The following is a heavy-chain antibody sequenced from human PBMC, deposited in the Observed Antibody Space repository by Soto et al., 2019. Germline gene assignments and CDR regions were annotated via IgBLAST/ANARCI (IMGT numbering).Heavy chain of an antibody. CDR2: INSGGTNL. CDR1: GFTFSSFE. V-gene: IGHV3-48*03. D-gene: IGHD2-21*02. CDR3: ARGIRNHYGHSGDCPHENF. J-gene: IGHJ4*02. Sequence: GGSLRLSCAASGFTFSSFEMNWFRPAPGKGLEWVSYINSGGTNLYYADSVKGRFAISRDDAENSLFLQMNSLRSEDTAIYYCARGIRNHYGHSGDCPHENFWGQGTLVTVSS.